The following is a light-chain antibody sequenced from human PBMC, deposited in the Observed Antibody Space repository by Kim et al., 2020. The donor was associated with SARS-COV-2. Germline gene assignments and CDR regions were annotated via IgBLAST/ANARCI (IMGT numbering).Light chain of an antibody. V-gene: IGKV1-39*01. CDR1: QNINTF. CDR2: AAS. CDR3: QQSYSTPSYT. J-gene: IGKJ2*01. Sequence: DIQMTQSPPSLSASVGDRVTITCRASQNINTFLNWYQQKPGQAPRLLIYAASSLHSGVPSRFSGSGSGTAFTLTIASLQPEDIATYYCQQSYSTPSYTFGQGTKLEI.